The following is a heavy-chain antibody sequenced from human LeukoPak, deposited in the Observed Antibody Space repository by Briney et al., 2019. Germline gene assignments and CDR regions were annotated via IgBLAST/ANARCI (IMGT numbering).Heavy chain of an antibody. CDR3: ARDSEDYDSSIFFDY. J-gene: IGHJ4*02. CDR2: ITNSGTT. V-gene: IGHV4-59*11. D-gene: IGHD3-22*01. CDR1: GESISSHY. Sequence: SETLSLTCNVSGESISSHYWSWTRQSPGKGLEWIGHITNSGTTKFNPSLKSRVTISRDTSKNQISLRLSSVTAADTAVYYCARDSEDYDSSIFFDYWGQGTLVTVSS.